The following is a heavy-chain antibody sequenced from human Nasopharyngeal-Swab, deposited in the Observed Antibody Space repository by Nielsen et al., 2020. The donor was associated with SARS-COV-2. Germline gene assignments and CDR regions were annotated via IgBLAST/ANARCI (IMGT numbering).Heavy chain of an antibody. CDR3: ARRVVSPEFYFDY. CDR2: IDDSGTT. J-gene: IGHJ4*02. D-gene: IGHD2-2*01. Sequence: WIRQPPGKGLEWIGNIDDSGTTFYSPSLKTRVTLSVDMSQNQFSLNLISVTAADTAVYYCARRVVSPEFYFDYWGQGALVTVSS. V-gene: IGHV4-39*01.